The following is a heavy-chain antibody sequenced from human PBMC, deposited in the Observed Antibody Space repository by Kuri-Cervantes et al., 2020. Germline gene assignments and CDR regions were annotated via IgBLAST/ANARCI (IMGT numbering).Heavy chain of an antibody. J-gene: IGHJ6*02. CDR3: TTVGCSSTSCYVVADYYYYSMDV. Sequence: GESLKISCAASGFTVSTNYMSWVRQAPGKGLEWVSFIYSGGSTYYADSVEGRFTISRDNSKNTLYLQMNSLKTEDTAVYYCTTVGCSSTSCYVVADYYYYSMDVWGQGTTVTVSS. CDR1: GFTVSTNY. V-gene: IGHV3-53*01. D-gene: IGHD2-2*01. CDR2: IYSGGST.